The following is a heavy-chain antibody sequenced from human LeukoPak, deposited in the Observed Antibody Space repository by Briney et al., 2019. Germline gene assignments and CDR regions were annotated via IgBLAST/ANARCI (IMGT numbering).Heavy chain of an antibody. J-gene: IGHJ6*03. D-gene: IGHD3-3*02. CDR2: ISAYNGNT. CDR3: ARVDRTSLFGFYYYYMDV. CDR1: GYTFTNYG. Sequence: ASVKVSCKASGYTFTNYGISWVRQAPGQGLEWMGWISAYNGNTNYAQKLQGRVTMTTDTSTSTAYMELRSLRSDDTAVYYCARVDRTSLFGFYYYYMDVWGKGTTVTISS. V-gene: IGHV1-18*01.